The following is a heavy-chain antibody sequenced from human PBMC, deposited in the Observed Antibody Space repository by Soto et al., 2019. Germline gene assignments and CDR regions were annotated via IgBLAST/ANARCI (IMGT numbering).Heavy chain of an antibody. D-gene: IGHD3-10*01. CDR1: GYTFTSYG. V-gene: IGHV1-18*01. CDR3: AGDYGFGELFDP. J-gene: IGHJ5*02. Sequence: QVQLVQSGAEVKKPGASVKVSCKASGYTFTSYGISWVRQAPGQGLEWMGWISAYNGNTNYAQKLQGRVTMTTDTTTSTAYTELRSLRSADTAVYYCAGDYGFGELFDPWGQGTLVTVSS. CDR2: ISAYNGNT.